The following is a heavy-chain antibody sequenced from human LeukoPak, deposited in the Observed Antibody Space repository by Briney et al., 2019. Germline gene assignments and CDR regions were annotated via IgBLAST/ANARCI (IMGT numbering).Heavy chain of an antibody. Sequence: SETLSLTCTVSGGSISSYYWSWIRQPPGKGLEWIGYIYYSGSTNYNPSLESRVTISVDTSKNQFSLKLSSVTAADTAVYYCARARGYRIPPSYWGQGTLVTVSS. V-gene: IGHV4-59*12. CDR3: ARARGYRIPPSY. D-gene: IGHD5-18*01. CDR2: IYYSGST. CDR1: GGSISSYY. J-gene: IGHJ4*02.